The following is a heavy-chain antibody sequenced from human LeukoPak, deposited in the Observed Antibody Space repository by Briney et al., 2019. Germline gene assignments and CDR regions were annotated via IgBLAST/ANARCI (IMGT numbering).Heavy chain of an antibody. CDR2: IKEDGSEK. CDR3: ARARPHFDY. V-gene: IGHV3-7*01. Sequence: GGSLRLSCAASGFTLSSYWMTWVRQAPGKGLEWVANIKEDGSEKYYVDSVKGRFTVSRDNAKNSLYLQMGSLRAEDMAVYYCARARPHFDYWGQGTLVTVSS. J-gene: IGHJ4*02. CDR1: GFTLSSYW.